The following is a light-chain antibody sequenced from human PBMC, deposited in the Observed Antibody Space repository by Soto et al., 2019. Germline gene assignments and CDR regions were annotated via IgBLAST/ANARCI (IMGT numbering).Light chain of an antibody. CDR3: KQYNTYWA. CDR1: QRIGRW. J-gene: IGKJ1*01. Sequence: DIQMTQSPSTPSAYVGDTVTITCRASQRIGRWVAWYQQKPGKGPKLLIYEASSLESGVPSRFSGSGSGTEFTLTINSLQHDDFAIYYRKQYNTYWAFGQGTKV. CDR2: EAS. V-gene: IGKV1-5*03.